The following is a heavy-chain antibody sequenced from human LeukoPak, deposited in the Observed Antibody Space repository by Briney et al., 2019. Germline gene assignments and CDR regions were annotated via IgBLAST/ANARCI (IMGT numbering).Heavy chain of an antibody. CDR2: IYYSGST. D-gene: IGHD1-26*01. J-gene: IGHJ4*02. CDR1: GGSISSGGYY. CDR3: ATLIKGVGAPRFDY. Sequence: SETLSLTCTVSGGSISSGGYYWSWIRQHPGKGLEWIGYIYYSGSTYYNPSLKSRVTISVDTSKNQFSLKLSSVTAADTAVYYCATLIKGVGAPRFDYWGQGTLVTVSS. V-gene: IGHV4-31*03.